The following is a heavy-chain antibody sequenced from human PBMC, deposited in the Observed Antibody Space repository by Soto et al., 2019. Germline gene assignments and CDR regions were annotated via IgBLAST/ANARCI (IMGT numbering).Heavy chain of an antibody. J-gene: IGHJ5*02. V-gene: IGHV3-7*01. D-gene: IGHD3-9*01. CDR3: AKSLDRILDWFDP. Sequence: DSVKGRFTISRDNAKNSLYLQMNSLRAEDTAVYYCAKSLDRILDWFDPWGQGTLVTVSS.